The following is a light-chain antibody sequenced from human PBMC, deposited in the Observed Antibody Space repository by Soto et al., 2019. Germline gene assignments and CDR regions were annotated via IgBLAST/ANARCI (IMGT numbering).Light chain of an antibody. CDR1: PNLNSNF. CDR3: QQYGSSPPFT. Sequence: ETVLTQSPGTLSLSPGERATLSCRASPNLNSNFLAWYQQKPGQAPRLLIYGVSNRATGIPDRFSGSGSGTDFTLTISRLEPEDFALYYCQQYGSSPPFTFGPGTKVDIK. J-gene: IGKJ3*01. CDR2: GVS. V-gene: IGKV3-20*01.